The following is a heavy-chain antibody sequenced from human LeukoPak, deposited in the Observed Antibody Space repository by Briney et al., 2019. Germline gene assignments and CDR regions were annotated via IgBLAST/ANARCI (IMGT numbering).Heavy chain of an antibody. CDR3: AKHGSGTSWPINWFDP. V-gene: IGHV3-74*01. CDR1: GFTFSSYW. CDR2: INSDGSST. J-gene: IGHJ5*02. D-gene: IGHD2-2*01. Sequence: GGSLRLSCAASGFTFSSYWMHWVRQAPGKGLVWVSRINSDGSSTSYADSVKGRFTISRDNAKNTLYLQMNSLRAEDTAVYYCAKHGSGTSWPINWFDPWGQGSLVTVSS.